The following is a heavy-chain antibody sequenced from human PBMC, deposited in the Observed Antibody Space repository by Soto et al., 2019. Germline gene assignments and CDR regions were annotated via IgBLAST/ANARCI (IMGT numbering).Heavy chain of an antibody. J-gene: IGHJ6*02. CDR2: IYYSGST. V-gene: IGHV4-39*02. Sequence: SETLSLTCTVSGGSISSSSYYWGWIRQPPGKGLEWIGSIYYSGSTYYNPSLKSRVTISVDTSKNQFSLKLSSVTAEDTALYYCAKDIRPSGWYSLDVWGQGTTVTVSS. CDR3: AKDIRPSGWYSLDV. CDR1: GGSISSSSYY. D-gene: IGHD6-19*01.